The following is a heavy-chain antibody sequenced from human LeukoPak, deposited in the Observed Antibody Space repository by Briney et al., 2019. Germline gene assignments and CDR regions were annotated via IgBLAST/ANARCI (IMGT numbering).Heavy chain of an antibody. D-gene: IGHD2-2*01. CDR2: IYYSGST. CDR1: GGSISSSSYY. J-gene: IGHJ6*02. V-gene: IGHV4-39*07. Sequence: SETLSLTCTVSGGSISSSSYYWGWIRQPPGKGLEWIGSIYYSGSTYYNPSLKSRVTISVDTSKNQFSLKLSSVTAADTAVYYCARARIVPAAGGFYYYGMDVWGQGTTVTVSS. CDR3: ARARIVPAAGGFYYYGMDV.